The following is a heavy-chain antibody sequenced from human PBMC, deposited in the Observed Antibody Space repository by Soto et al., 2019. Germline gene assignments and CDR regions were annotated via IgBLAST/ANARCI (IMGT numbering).Heavy chain of an antibody. CDR2: IIPITGTA. Sequence: QVQLVQSGAEVQKPGSSVKVSCKASGGTFGSYAISWVRQAPGQGPEWMGGIIPITGTANYAQKFQGRVTITADESTSTAYMQLSSLRSEDTAVYYCARSQGSSTSLEIYYYYYYGMDVWGQGTTVTVSS. CDR1: GGTFGSYA. CDR3: ARSQGSSTSLEIYYYYYYGMDV. D-gene: IGHD2-2*01. J-gene: IGHJ6*02. V-gene: IGHV1-69*01.